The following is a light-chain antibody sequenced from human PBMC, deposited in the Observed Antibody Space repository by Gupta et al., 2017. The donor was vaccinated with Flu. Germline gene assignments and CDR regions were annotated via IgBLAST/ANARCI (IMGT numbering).Light chain of an antibody. CDR3: QQYSSSPPYS. Sequence: IVLMQSPGTLSLSPGERATLSCRASQSVSSSYLAWYQQKPGQAPRLLNDGASSRATGIPDRFSGSGSGTDFTLTISRLEPEDVAVYYCQQYSSSPPYSFGEGTKLEIK. CDR2: GAS. CDR1: QSVSSSY. V-gene: IGKV3-20*01. J-gene: IGKJ2*03.